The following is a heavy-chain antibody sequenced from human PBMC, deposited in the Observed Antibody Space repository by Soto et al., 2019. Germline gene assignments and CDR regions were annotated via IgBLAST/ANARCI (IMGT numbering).Heavy chain of an antibody. Sequence: SVKVSCKASGFTFTSSAMQWVRQARGQRLEWIGWIVVGSGNTNYAQKFQERVTITRDMSTSTAYMELSSLRSEDTAVYYCAAGVSYYDFWSGYHDAFDIWGQGTMVTVSS. V-gene: IGHV1-58*02. CDR1: GFTFTSSA. D-gene: IGHD3-3*01. CDR3: AAGVSYYDFWSGYHDAFDI. CDR2: IVVGSGNT. J-gene: IGHJ3*02.